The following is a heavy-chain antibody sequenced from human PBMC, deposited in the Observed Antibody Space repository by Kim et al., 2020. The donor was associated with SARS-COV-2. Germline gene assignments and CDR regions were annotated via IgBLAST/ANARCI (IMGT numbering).Heavy chain of an antibody. CDR1: GASISSGGYY. V-gene: IGHV4-31*03. Sequence: SETLSLTCNVSGASISSGGYYWNWIRQHAGKGLEWIGYIYYSGSTNYNPSLRSRTTISGDTSKNQFSLKLASVTAADTAVYYCARGSISSSPLFDYWGQG. D-gene: IGHD6-6*01. J-gene: IGHJ4*02. CDR3: ARGSISSSPLFDY. CDR2: IYYSGST.